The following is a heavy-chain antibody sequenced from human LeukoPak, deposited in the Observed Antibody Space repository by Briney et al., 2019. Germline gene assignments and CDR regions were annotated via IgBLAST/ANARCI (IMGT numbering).Heavy chain of an antibody. V-gene: IGHV3-30*02. CDR2: IRYDGSNK. CDR3: ARDPELFLGSLDS. Sequence: PGGSLRLSCVASEFTFSSYGMHWVRQAPGKGLEWVAFIRYDGSNKYYADSVMGRFTISRDNSKNTLYLQMNSLRGEDTSVYYCARDPELFLGSLDSWGQGTLVTVSS. D-gene: IGHD3-10*01. J-gene: IGHJ4*02. CDR1: EFTFSSYG.